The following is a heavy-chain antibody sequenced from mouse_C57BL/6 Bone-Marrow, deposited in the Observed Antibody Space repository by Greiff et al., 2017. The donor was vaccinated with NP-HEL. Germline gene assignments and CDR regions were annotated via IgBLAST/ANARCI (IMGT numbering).Heavy chain of an antibody. CDR1: GFNIKDDY. Sequence: VQLQQSGAELVRPGASVKLSCTASGFNIKDDYMHWVKQRPDQGLEWIGWIDPENGDTEYASKFQGKATITADTSSNTAYLQLSSLTSEDTAVYYCTTRTTPFAYWGQGTLGTVSA. CDR3: TTRTTPFAY. CDR2: IDPENGDT. J-gene: IGHJ3*01. V-gene: IGHV14-4*01. D-gene: IGHD1-1*01.